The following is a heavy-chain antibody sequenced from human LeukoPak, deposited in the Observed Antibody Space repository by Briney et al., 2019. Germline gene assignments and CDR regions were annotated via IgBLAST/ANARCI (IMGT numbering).Heavy chain of an antibody. CDR2: ICYSGST. J-gene: IGHJ4*02. CDR1: GGSISSYY. CDR3: ARGGWGYDSSGSFDY. V-gene: IGHV4-59*01. D-gene: IGHD3-22*01. Sequence: SETLSLTCTVSGGSISSYYWSWIRQPPGKGLEWIGYICYSGSTNYNPSLKSRVTISVDTSKNQFSLKLSSVTAADTAVYYCARGGWGYDSSGSFDYWGQGTLVTVSS.